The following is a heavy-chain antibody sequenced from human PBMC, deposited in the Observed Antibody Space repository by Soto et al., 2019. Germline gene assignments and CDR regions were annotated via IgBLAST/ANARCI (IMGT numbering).Heavy chain of an antibody. V-gene: IGHV3-21*02. CDR3: ARNFGDYGDYDK. D-gene: IGHD4-17*01. J-gene: IGHJ4*02. Sequence: EVQLVESGGGLVTLGGSLRLSCVASGFTFSSYTMDWVRQAPGKGLVWVSSISASSTYIYYTDSLRGRFSISRDNAKNSLYLQMNSLRAEDTAVYYCARNFGDYGDYDKWGQGTLVTVSS. CDR1: GFTFSSYT. CDR2: ISASSTYI.